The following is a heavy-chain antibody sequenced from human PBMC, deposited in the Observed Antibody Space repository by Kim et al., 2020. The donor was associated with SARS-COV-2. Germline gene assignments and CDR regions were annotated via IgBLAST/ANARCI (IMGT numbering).Heavy chain of an antibody. Sequence: FQGRVTITADESTSTAYMELSSLRSEDTAVYYCARDLSADIVATIDAFDIWGQGTMVTVSS. J-gene: IGHJ3*02. V-gene: IGHV1-69*01. CDR3: ARDLSADIVATIDAFDI. D-gene: IGHD5-12*01.